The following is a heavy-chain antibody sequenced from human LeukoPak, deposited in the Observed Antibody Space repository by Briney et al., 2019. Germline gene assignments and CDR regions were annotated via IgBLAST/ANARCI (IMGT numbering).Heavy chain of an antibody. CDR1: GGSFSGYY. J-gene: IGHJ6*03. Sequence: SETLSLTCAVYGGSFSGYYWSWIRQPPGKGLAWIGEINHSGSTNYNPSLKSRVTISVDTSKNQFSLKLSSVAAADTAVYYCARAPPVEYCSSTSCYRGYYYYYYMDVWGKGTTVTVSS. D-gene: IGHD2-2*01. CDR2: INHSGST. V-gene: IGHV4-34*01. CDR3: ARAPPVEYCSSTSCYRGYYYYYYMDV.